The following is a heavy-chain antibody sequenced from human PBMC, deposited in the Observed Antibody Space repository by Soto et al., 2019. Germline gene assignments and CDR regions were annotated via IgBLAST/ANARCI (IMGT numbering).Heavy chain of an antibody. CDR2: IYYTGST. CDR3: AFFFFQAEDGIRDVRSVSAFLLNRSSDL. D-gene: IGHD2-15*01. J-gene: IGHJ2*01. V-gene: IGHV4-59*01. Sequence: KGLEWLRSIYYTGSTNHNPSLTSRVTISVDTSKHQFSLQLSSVTAADTAVYFCAFFFFQAEDGIRDVRSVSAFLLNRSSDL.